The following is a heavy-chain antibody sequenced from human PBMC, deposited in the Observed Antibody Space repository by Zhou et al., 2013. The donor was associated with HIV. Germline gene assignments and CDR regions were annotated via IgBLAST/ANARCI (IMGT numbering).Heavy chain of an antibody. Sequence: QVQLIQSGPEVKKPGASVKISCKASGYTFINYYIHWVRQAPGQGLEWMARINPSGGSTTYAHRFQGRVSMARDTSTSTVSMEMKNLTSEDTAIYFCASYGPGYNWMYSWGQGTLVTVSS. CDR2: INPSGGST. D-gene: IGHD1-20*01. CDR3: ASYGPGYNWMYS. J-gene: IGHJ4*02. V-gene: IGHV1-46*01. CDR1: GYTFINYY.